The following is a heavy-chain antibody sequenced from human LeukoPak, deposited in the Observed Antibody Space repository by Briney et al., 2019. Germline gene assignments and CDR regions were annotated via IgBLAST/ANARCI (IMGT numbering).Heavy chain of an antibody. CDR1: GFSFSNYA. Sequence: PGGSLRLSCAASGFSFSNYAMSWVRQAPGKGVEWVSYISSSSSTIYYADSVKGRFTISRDNAKNSLYLQMNSLRAEDTAVYYCARDNTTGTLDYWGQGTLVTVSS. CDR3: ARDNTTGTLDY. CDR2: ISSSSSTI. J-gene: IGHJ4*02. V-gene: IGHV3-48*01. D-gene: IGHD1-1*01.